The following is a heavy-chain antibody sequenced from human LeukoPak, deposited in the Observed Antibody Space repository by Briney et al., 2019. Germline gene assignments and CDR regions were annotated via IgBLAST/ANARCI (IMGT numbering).Heavy chain of an antibody. CDR3: VSGLIAAAGTSGNY. Sequence: GRSLRLSCAASGFTFSSYGMHWVRQAPGKGLEWVAVISYDGSNKYYADSVQGRFTISRDNAKNTLYLQMNSLTAEDTAVYYCVSGLIAAAGTSGNYWGQGTLVTVSS. CDR2: ISYDGSNK. CDR1: GFTFSSYG. D-gene: IGHD6-13*01. V-gene: IGHV3-30*03. J-gene: IGHJ4*02.